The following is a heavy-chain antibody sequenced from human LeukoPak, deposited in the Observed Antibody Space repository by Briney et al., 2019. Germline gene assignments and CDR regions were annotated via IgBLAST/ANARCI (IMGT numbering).Heavy chain of an antibody. J-gene: IGHJ6*03. CDR1: GFTFSSYN. Sequence: PGGSLRLSCAASGFTFSSYNMNWVRQAPGKGLEWVSSISSSSSYIYYADSVKGRFTLSRDNTKNSLYLQMNSLRDEDTAVYYCARGGYSSSSYFYYYMDVWGKGTTVTVSS. V-gene: IGHV3-21*06. CDR2: ISSSSSYI. D-gene: IGHD6-6*01. CDR3: ARGGYSSSSYFYYYMDV.